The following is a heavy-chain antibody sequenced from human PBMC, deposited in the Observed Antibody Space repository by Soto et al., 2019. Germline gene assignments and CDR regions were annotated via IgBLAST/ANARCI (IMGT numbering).Heavy chain of an antibody. CDR1: GGSISGGGSY. CDR2: MYYSGSF. V-gene: IGHV4-31*03. D-gene: IGHD5-12*01. Sequence: SETLSLTCTVSGGSISGGGSYWSWIRQRPGKGLEWIGYMYYSGSFYYNPSLKGRVMISLDTSKNQFSLNLSSVTAADTAVYYCARLNSGYEDYYYYYMDVWGKGTTVTVSS. CDR3: ARLNSGYEDYYYYYMDV. J-gene: IGHJ6*03.